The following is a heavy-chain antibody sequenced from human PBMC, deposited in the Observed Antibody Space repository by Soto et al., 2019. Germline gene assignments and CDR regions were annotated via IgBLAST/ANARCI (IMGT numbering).Heavy chain of an antibody. J-gene: IGHJ5*02. Sequence: PSETLSLTCTVSGGSISRGGHYWSWIRQHPGKGLEWIGYIHDSGSAYYNPSLKSRVAISLDTSKSQVALKLKSVTAADTAVYYCARLGAYYQSLAPWAPGTLVTVSS. CDR1: GGSISRGGHY. CDR2: IHDSGSA. V-gene: IGHV4-31*03. CDR3: ARLGAYYQSLAP. D-gene: IGHD2-21*01.